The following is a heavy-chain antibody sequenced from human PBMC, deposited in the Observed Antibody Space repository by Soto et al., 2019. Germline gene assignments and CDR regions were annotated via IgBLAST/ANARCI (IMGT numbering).Heavy chain of an antibody. CDR3: ARGCSGMTGGRVCYYYGMDV. D-gene: IGHD1-26*01. CDR2: ISYDGSNK. CDR1: GFTFSSYT. Sequence: QVQLVESGGGVVQPGTSLRLSCAASGFTFSSYTMHWVRQAPGKGLEWVAVISYDGSNKYYADSVKGRFTISRDESKNTLYVQMNSLRAEDMAVYYCARGCSGMTGGRVCYYYGMDVWGQGTTVTVSS. J-gene: IGHJ6*02. V-gene: IGHV3-30-3*01.